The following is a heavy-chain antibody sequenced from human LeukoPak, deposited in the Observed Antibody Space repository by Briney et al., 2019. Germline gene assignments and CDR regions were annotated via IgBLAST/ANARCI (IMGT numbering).Heavy chain of an antibody. Sequence: SQTLSLTCTVSGGSISSGDYYWSWIRQPPGKGLEWIGYIYYSGSTYYNPSLESRVTISVDTSKNQFSLKLSSVTAADTAVYYCARDQDYDFWSGSQAGHAFDIWGQGTMVTVSS. V-gene: IGHV4-30-4*08. CDR3: ARDQDYDFWSGSQAGHAFDI. CDR2: IYYSGST. D-gene: IGHD3-3*01. CDR1: GGSISSGDYY. J-gene: IGHJ3*02.